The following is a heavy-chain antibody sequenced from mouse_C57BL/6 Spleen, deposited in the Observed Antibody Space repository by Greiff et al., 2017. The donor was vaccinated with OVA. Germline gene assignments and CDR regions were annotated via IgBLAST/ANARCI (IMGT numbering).Heavy chain of an antibody. CDR1: GYAFTNYL. Sequence: VQLQQSGAELVRPGTSVKVSCKASGYAFTNYLIEWVKQRPGQGLEWIGVINPGSGGTNYNEKFKGKATLTADKSSSTAYMQLSSLTSEDAAVYFCARSYGAYAYWGQGTLVTVAA. J-gene: IGHJ3*01. CDR3: ARSYGAYAY. D-gene: IGHD1-1*01. CDR2: INPGSGGT. V-gene: IGHV1-54*01.